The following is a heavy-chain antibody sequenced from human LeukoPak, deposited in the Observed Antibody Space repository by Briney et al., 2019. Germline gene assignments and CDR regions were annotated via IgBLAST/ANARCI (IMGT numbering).Heavy chain of an antibody. CDR1: GFTFSSYA. V-gene: IGHV3-23*01. CDR2: ISGSGGST. CDR3: AKHKYQLLYNWFDP. Sequence: GGSLRLSCAPSGFTFSSYAMSWVRQAPGKGLEWVSAISGSGGSTYYADSVKGRCTISRDNSKNTLYLQMNSLRAEDTAVYYCAKHKYQLLYNWFDPWGQGTLVTVSS. J-gene: IGHJ5*02. D-gene: IGHD2-2*01.